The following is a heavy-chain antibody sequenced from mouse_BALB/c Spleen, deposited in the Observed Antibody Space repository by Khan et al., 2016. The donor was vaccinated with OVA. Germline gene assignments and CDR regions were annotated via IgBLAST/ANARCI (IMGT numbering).Heavy chain of an antibody. CDR2: IWGGGST. Sequence: VQLVESGPGLVAPSQSLSITCTVSGFSLSRYNVHWVRQPPGKGLEWLGMIWGGGSTDYNSVLKSRLSISKDNSKSQAFLKMNSLQTDDTAMYYCARTYYRYDGYYAMDYGGQGTSGTVPS. CDR3: ARTYYRYDGYYAMDY. CDR1: GFSLSRYN. J-gene: IGHJ4*01. D-gene: IGHD2-14*01. V-gene: IGHV2-6-4*01.